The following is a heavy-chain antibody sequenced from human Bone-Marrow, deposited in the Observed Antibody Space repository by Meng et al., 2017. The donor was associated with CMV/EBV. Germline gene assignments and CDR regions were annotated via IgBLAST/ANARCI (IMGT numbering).Heavy chain of an antibody. V-gene: IGHV4-61*01. CDR1: GGSLSSGSFY. CDR3: ARIGYNWNLFDY. CDR2: IYYMGFT. Sequence: SETLSLTCTVSGGSLSSGSFYWSWIRQPPGKGLEWIGNIYYMGFTKYSPSLKSRVTISVDRSKNQFSLKLTSVTAADTAVYYCARIGYNWNLFDYWGRGTLVTVSS. J-gene: IGHJ4*02. D-gene: IGHD1-20*01.